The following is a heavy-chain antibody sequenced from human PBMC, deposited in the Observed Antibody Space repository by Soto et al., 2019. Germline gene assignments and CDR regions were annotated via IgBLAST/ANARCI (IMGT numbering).Heavy chain of an antibody. CDR2: TTRNGGST. CDR1: GFNFNIYA. CDR3: VKEYRTTSPA. Sequence: EVQLLESGGGLVQPGGSLTLSCAASGFNFNIYAMSWVRQALGKGLEWVSSTTRNGGSTYYADSVKGRFTISRDNSKANLHPQMKSLRVEETAVYFCVKEYRTTSPAWGQGTLVTVSS. V-gene: IGHV3-23*01. D-gene: IGHD2-2*01. J-gene: IGHJ4*02.